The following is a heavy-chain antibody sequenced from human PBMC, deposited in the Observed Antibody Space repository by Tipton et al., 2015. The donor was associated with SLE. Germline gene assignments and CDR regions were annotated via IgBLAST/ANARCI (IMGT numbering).Heavy chain of an antibody. CDR1: GGSISSGSYY. CDR2: IYTSGST. D-gene: IGHD3-22*01. J-gene: IGHJ4*02. V-gene: IGHV4-61*02. CDR3: ARDEYRYDTTGYHLLGHFDF. Sequence: TLSLTCTVSGGSISSGSYYWSWIRQPAGKGLEWIGRIYTSGSTNNNPSLKGRVTISLDTSKNQFSLKLTSVTAADTAVYYCARDEYRYDTTGYHLLGHFDFWGQGTLVTVSS.